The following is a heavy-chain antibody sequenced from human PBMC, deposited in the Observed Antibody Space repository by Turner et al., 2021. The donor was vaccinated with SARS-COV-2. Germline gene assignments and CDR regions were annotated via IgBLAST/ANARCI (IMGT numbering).Heavy chain of an antibody. CDR1: GFTFSGYA. CDR3: AREGLWGVVGAGGFDY. J-gene: IGHJ4*02. D-gene: IGHD1-26*01. CDR2: IWYDGSNK. Sequence: QVQLVESGGGVVQPGRSLRLSCAASGFTFSGYAIYWVRQAPGKGLEWVAVIWYDGSNKYYADSVKGRFTISRDNSKNTLYLQMNSLRAEDTAVYYCAREGLWGVVGAGGFDYWGQGTLVTVSS. V-gene: IGHV3-33*08.